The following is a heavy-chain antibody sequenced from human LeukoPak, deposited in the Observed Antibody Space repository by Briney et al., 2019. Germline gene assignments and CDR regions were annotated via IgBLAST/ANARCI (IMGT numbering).Heavy chain of an antibody. V-gene: IGHV3-30*18. D-gene: IGHD4-17*01. CDR1: GVTFNIFG. CDR3: VKDLWNGDSFNYYYGLDV. CDR2: VSYDESNK. Sequence: GGSLRLSCEASGVTFNIFGMHWVRQAPGQGLEWVAIVSYDESNKYYLDSVKGRFVISRDNSKNTLYLQMNSLRVEDTAVYYCVKDLWNGDSFNYYYGLDVWGQGTTVTVSS. J-gene: IGHJ6*02.